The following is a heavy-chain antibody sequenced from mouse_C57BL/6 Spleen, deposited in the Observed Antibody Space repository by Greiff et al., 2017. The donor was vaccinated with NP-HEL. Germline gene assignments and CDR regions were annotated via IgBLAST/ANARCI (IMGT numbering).Heavy chain of an antibody. Sequence: EVKVEESGGGLVQPGGSLKLSCAASGFTFSDYGMAWVRQAPRKGPEWVAFISNLAYSIYYADTVTGRFTLSRENAKTTLYLEMSSLRSEDTAMYYCARQAVVENYYAMDYWGQGTSVTVSS. CDR2: ISNLAYSI. D-gene: IGHD1-1*01. V-gene: IGHV5-15*04. J-gene: IGHJ4*01. CDR3: ARQAVVENYYAMDY. CDR1: GFTFSDYG.